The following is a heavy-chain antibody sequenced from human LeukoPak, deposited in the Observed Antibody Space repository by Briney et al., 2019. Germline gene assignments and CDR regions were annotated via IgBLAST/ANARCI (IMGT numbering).Heavy chain of an antibody. J-gene: IGHJ6*02. CDR1: GGSISSYY. Sequence: ASETLSLTCTVSGGSISSYYWSWIRQPPGKGLEWIGYIYYSGSTNYNPSLKSRVTISVDTSKNQFSLKLSSVTAADTAVYYCARLPGIAAAGIGYYYYGMDVWGQGTTVTVSS. CDR2: IYYSGST. CDR3: ARLPGIAAAGIGYYYYGMDV. V-gene: IGHV4-59*08. D-gene: IGHD6-13*01.